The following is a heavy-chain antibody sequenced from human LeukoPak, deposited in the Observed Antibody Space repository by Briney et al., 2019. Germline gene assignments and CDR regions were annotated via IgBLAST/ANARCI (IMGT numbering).Heavy chain of an antibody. J-gene: IGHJ3*02. D-gene: IGHD3-22*01. CDR3: ARSVSGYHDAFDI. CDR1: GFSFSTYD. Sequence: GGSLRLSCAASGFSFSTYDMTWVRQAPGKGLEWVSAVISNVGSTYYADSVKGRFTISRDNAKNSLYLQMNSLRAEDTAVYYCARSVSGYHDAFDIWGQGTMVTVSS. V-gene: IGHV3-21*01. CDR2: VISNVGST.